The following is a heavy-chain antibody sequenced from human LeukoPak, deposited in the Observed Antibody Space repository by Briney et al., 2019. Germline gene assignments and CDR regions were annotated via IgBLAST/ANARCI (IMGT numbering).Heavy chain of an antibody. Sequence: SETLSLTCTVSGGSISSSSYYWGWIRQPPGKGLEWIGSIYYSGSTYYNPSLKSRVTISVDTSKNQFSLKLSSVTAADTAVYYCARGRRYCSSTSCRQNYYYYYYMDVWGKGTTVTVSS. V-gene: IGHV4-39*07. CDR2: IYYSGST. D-gene: IGHD2-2*01. CDR1: GGSISSSSYY. J-gene: IGHJ6*03. CDR3: ARGRRYCSSTSCRQNYYYYYYMDV.